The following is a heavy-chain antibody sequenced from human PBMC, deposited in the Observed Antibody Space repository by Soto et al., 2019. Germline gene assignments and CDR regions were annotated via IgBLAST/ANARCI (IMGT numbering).Heavy chain of an antibody. Sequence: SETLSLTCTVSGAAVNSASYDWTWIRQPPGKGLEYIGYIRYSGTTDYNPSFKSRVTISLDTSKNHFSLKLASVTSADTAVYYCARTDSRGSWAASFWGQGTLVTVSS. CDR1: GAAVNSASYD. CDR2: IRYSGTT. CDR3: ARTDSRGSWAASF. V-gene: IGHV4-61*03. D-gene: IGHD6-13*01. J-gene: IGHJ4*02.